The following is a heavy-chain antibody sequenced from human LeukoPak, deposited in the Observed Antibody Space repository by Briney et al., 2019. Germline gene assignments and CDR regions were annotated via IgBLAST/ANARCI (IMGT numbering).Heavy chain of an antibody. V-gene: IGHV3-23*01. CDR1: GFTFSSYA. Sequence: GGSLRLSCAASGFTFSSYAMSWVRQAPGKGLEWVSAISGSGGSTYYADSVKGRFTISRDNSKNTLYLQMNSLRAEDTAVYYCAKVIGTYYDFWSGSFDYWGQGTLVTVSS. D-gene: IGHD3-3*01. CDR3: AKVIGTYYDFWSGSFDY. J-gene: IGHJ4*02. CDR2: ISGSGGST.